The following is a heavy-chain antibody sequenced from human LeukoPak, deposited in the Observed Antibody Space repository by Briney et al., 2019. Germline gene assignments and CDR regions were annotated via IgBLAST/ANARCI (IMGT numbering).Heavy chain of an antibody. V-gene: IGHV3-11*05. CDR3: ARGARGYSYGFDY. CDR2: ISSSSSYT. J-gene: IGHJ4*02. Sequence: GGSLRLSCAASGFTFSDYYMSWICQAPGKGLEWVSYISSSSSYTNYADSVKGRFTISRDNAKNSLYLQMNSLRAEDTAVYYCARGARGYSYGFDYWGQGTLVTVSS. CDR1: GFTFSDYY. D-gene: IGHD5-18*01.